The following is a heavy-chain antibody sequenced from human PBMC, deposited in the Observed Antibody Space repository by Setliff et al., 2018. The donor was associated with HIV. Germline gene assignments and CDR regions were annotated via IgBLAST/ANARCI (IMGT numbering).Heavy chain of an antibody. Sequence: ASVKVSCKASGYTFTDYYIHWVRQAPGRGLEWMGWISPKNGDTSYSQKFQGRVTMTRDTSTNTAYMELNRLSFDDTAVFYCARDKESYYYGMDVWGQGTAVTVSS. CDR3: ARDKESYYYGMDV. V-gene: IGHV1-2*02. CDR2: ISPKNGDT. J-gene: IGHJ6*02. CDR1: GYTFTDYY.